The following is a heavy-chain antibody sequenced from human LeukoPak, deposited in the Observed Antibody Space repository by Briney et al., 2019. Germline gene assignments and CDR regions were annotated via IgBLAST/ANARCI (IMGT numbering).Heavy chain of an antibody. Sequence: PSETLSLTCTVSGGSISSSSYYWGWIRQPPGKGPEWIVSIYYSGSTYYNPSLRSRFTVSVDTSKNQFSLKLSSVTAADTAVYYCARQGMLSGTTFYFDYWGQGTLVTVSS. V-gene: IGHV4-39*01. CDR2: IYYSGST. D-gene: IGHD1-7*01. CDR3: ARQGMLSGTTFYFDY. J-gene: IGHJ4*02. CDR1: GGSISSSSYY.